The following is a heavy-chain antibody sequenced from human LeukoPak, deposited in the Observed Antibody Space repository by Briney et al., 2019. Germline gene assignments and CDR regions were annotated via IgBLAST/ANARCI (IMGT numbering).Heavy chain of an antibody. CDR2: ISSSSSYI. CDR3: ARDPGVTYYYFDH. D-gene: IGHD2-8*01. J-gene: IGHJ4*02. Sequence: GGSLRLSCAASGFTFSSYSMNWVRQAPGKGLEWVSSISSSSSYIYYADSVKGRFTISRDNAKNSLYLQMNSLRVEDAAVYYCARDPGVTYYYFDHWGQGSLVIVSS. V-gene: IGHV3-21*01. CDR1: GFTFSSYS.